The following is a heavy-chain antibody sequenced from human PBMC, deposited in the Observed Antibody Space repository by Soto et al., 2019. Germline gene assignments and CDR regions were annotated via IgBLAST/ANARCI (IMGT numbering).Heavy chain of an antibody. D-gene: IGHD3-10*01. CDR1: GGSISSSSYH. CDR2: IYYSGST. V-gene: IGHV4-39*01. CDR3: KGYYYGSGSSLLYYYYMDV. J-gene: IGHJ6*03. Sequence: QLQLQESGPGLVKPSETLSLTCTVSGGSISSSSYHWGWIRQPPGKGLEWIGSIYYSGSTYYNPSLKSRVTISVDTSKNQFSLKLSSVTAADTAVYYCKGYYYGSGSSLLYYYYMDVWGKGTTVTVSS.